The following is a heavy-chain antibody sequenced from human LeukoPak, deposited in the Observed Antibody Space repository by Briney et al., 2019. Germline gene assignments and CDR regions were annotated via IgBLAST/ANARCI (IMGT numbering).Heavy chain of an antibody. CDR3: AKDLSTVTEWFDP. CDR2: IRYDGSNK. CDR1: GLVSNLDV. V-gene: IGHV3-30*02. J-gene: IGHJ5*02. Sequence: GGSLRLSCAASGLVSNLDVMSWVRQAPGKGLEWVAFIRYDGSNKYYADSVKGRFTISRDNSKNTLYLQMNSLRAEDTAVYYCAKDLSTVTEWFDPWGQGTLVTVSS. D-gene: IGHD4-11*01.